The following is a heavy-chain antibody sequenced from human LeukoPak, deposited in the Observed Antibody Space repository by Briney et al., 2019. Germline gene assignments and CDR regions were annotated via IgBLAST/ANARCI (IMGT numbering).Heavy chain of an antibody. CDR2: VSGDGTTT. CDR1: GITISRYW. J-gene: IGHJ4*02. Sequence: GGSLRLSCAASGITISRYWMHWVRQAPGKGLVWVSRVSGDGTTTNYADSVKGRFTISRDNAKNTMSLQMTSLRAEDTAVYYCAKKGDCSGGTCYPYYFDYWGQGTLVTVSS. CDR3: AKKGDCSGGTCYPYYFDY. D-gene: IGHD2-15*01. V-gene: IGHV3-74*01.